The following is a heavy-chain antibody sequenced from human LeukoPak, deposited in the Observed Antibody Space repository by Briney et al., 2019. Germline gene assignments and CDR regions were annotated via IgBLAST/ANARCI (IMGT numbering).Heavy chain of an antibody. J-gene: IGHJ4*02. Sequence: ASVKVSCKASGYIFTAYYLHWVRQAPGLGLEWMGWINANNCGTMYAQKFQGRLTMTLDTSISTLYMELSSLTSDDTAVYYCARDDRATHDYWGQGTLVTVSS. V-gene: IGHV1-2*02. CDR2: INANNCGT. CDR1: GYIFTAYY. CDR3: ARDDRATHDY.